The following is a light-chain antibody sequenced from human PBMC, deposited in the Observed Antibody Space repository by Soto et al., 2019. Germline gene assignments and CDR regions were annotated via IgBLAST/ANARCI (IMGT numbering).Light chain of an antibody. CDR2: WAS. J-gene: IGKJ1*01. V-gene: IGKV4-1*01. CDR3: QQYYSTPSWT. Sequence: IVMTQSPESLAVSLGERATINCKSSQSLLYSSNNRNYLAWYQHKSGQPPKLLISWASTRESGVPDRFNGSGSGTDFTLTITSLQAEDVAIYYCQQYYSTPSWTFGQGTKVEIK. CDR1: QSLLYSSNNRNY.